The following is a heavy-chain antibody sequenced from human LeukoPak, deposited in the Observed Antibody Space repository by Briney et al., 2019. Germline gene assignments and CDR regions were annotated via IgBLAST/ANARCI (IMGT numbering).Heavy chain of an antibody. CDR2: VSAYNGNT. CDR1: GHSFTSYG. V-gene: IGHV1-18*01. D-gene: IGHD1-26*01. Sequence: EASVKVSCKASGHSFTSYGISWVRQAPGQGLEWMGWVSAYNGNTNYAQMLQGRVTMTTDTSTSTVYMELRSLRSDDTAVYYCARDSVGATGHFDYWGQGTLVTVSS. CDR3: ARDSVGATGHFDY. J-gene: IGHJ4*02.